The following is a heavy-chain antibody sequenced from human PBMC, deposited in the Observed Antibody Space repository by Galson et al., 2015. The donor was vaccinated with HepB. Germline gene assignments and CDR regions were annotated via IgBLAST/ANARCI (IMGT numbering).Heavy chain of an antibody. CDR3: ASGFSGTYLVDY. CDR2: IVPDGSRT. D-gene: IGHD1-26*01. J-gene: IGHJ4*02. CDR1: GFTFNNYW. V-gene: IGHV3-74*01. Sequence: SLRLSCAASGFTFNNYWMHWVRQAPGKGLVWVSRIVPDGSRTNYADSVKGRFTISRDNAKHTLYLQMNSLRDEDTAVYFCASGFSGTYLVDYWGQGTLVTVSS.